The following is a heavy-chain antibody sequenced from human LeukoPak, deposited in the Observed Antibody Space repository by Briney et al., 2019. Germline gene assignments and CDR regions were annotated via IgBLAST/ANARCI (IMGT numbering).Heavy chain of an antibody. D-gene: IGHD4-17*01. J-gene: IGHJ5*02. CDR1: GGSISSGGYY. CDR2: IYYSGST. V-gene: IGHV4-31*03. CDR3: AREKGPNTVTNGGNWFDP. Sequence: PSETLSLTCTVSGGSISSGGYYWSWIRQHPGKGLEWIGYIYYSGSTYYNPSLKSRVTISVDTSKNQFSLKLSSVTAADTAVYYCAREKGPNTVTNGGNWFDPWGQGTLVTVSS.